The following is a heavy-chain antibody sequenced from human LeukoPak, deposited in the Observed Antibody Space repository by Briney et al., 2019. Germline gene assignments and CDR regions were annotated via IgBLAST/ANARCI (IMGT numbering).Heavy chain of an antibody. V-gene: IGHV4-39*07. Sequence: SETLSLTCTVSGGSIRTTSYYWGWIRQSPGREPEWIGTIYFSGSTYYNPSLESRVTISVDTSNNQFSLKLNSVTAADTAVYYCARGGTFWDSWGQGTLVTVSS. J-gene: IGHJ4*02. CDR3: ARGGTFWDS. CDR2: IYFSGST. D-gene: IGHD3-3*01. CDR1: GGSIRTTSYY.